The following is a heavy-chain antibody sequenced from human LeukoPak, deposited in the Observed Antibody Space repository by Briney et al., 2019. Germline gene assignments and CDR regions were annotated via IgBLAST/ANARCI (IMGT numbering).Heavy chain of an antibody. CDR1: GLAFSRHA. J-gene: IGHJ4*02. CDR2: FGGSGGGSKT. V-gene: IGHV3-23*01. D-gene: IGHD4-17*01. Sequence: GGSLRLPCAASGLAFSRHAMTWVRQAPGKGLEWVSSFGGSGGGSKTYYADSVKGRFTIPRDNSKSVVFLHLNSLRAEDTAVYYCATVSEPPTVTPFDYWGQGTMVVVSS. CDR3: ATVSEPPTVTPFDY.